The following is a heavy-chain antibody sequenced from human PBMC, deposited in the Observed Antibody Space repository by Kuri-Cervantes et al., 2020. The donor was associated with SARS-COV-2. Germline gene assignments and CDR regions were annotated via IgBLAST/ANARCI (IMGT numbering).Heavy chain of an antibody. CDR3: YCAPKEGFDS. CDR2: LKTNSGNT. V-gene: IGHV1-8*02. Sequence: ASVKVSCKASGYTFTSYDINWVRQAPGQGLEWMGMLKTNSGNTLYAQIFQDRVTMTRDTSTSTAYMELSSLTSEDTAIYYCYCAPKEGFDSWGQGTLVTVSS. J-gene: IGHJ4*02. CDR1: GYTFTSYD. D-gene: IGHD2-21*01.